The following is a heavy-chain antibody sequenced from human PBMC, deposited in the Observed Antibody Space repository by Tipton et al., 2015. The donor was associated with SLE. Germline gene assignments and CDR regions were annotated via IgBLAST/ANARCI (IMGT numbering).Heavy chain of an antibody. D-gene: IGHD6-13*01. J-gene: IGHJ4*02. CDR2: IWYDGSNK. V-gene: IGHV3-30*18. Sequence: QLVQSGGGVVQPGRSLRLSCAASGFTFSSYGMHWVRQAPGKGLEWGAVIWYDGSNKYYADSVKGRFTISRDNSKNTLYLQMNSLRAEDTAMYYCAKISSYSSSWYYFDYWGQGTLVTVSS. CDR3: AKISSYSSSWYYFDY. CDR1: GFTFSSYG.